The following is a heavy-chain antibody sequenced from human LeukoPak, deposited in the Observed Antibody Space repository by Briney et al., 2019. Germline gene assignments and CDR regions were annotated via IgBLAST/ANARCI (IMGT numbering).Heavy chain of an antibody. CDR3: ARSPGRYSGSYDDY. Sequence: PSETLSLTCTVSGGSISSSSYYWGWIRQPPGKGLEWIGSIYYSGSTYYNPSLKSRVTISVDTSKNQFSLKLSSVTAADTAVYYCARSPGRYSGSYDDYWGQGTLVTVSS. CDR2: IYYSGST. J-gene: IGHJ4*02. CDR1: GGSISSSSYY. D-gene: IGHD1-26*01. V-gene: IGHV4-39*07.